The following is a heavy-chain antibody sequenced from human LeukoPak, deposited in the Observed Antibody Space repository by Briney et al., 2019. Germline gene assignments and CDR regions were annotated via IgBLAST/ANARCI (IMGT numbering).Heavy chain of an antibody. V-gene: IGHV4-39*07. CDR2: IYYSGTT. J-gene: IGHJ3*02. Sequence: PSETLSLTCTVSGGSISSSTYYWGWIRQPPGKGLDWIGSIYYSGTTYYNPSLKGRVTISVDTSKNQFSLKLSSVTAADTAVYYCAREVLTMVPAFDIWGQGTMVTVSS. CDR3: AREVLTMVPAFDI. D-gene: IGHD3-10*01. CDR1: GGSISSSTYY.